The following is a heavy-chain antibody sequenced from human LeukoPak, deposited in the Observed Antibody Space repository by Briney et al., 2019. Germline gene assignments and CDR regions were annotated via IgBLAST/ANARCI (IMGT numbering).Heavy chain of an antibody. V-gene: IGHV3-23*01. Sequence: PGGSLRLSCAASGFTFSSYGMSWVRQAPGKGLEWVSAISGSGGSTYYADSVKGRFTISRDNSKNTLYLQMNSLRAEDTAVYYCAKIPRLLAVAAYFDYWGQGTLVTVSS. CDR2: ISGSGGST. D-gene: IGHD6-19*01. J-gene: IGHJ4*02. CDR1: GFTFSSYG. CDR3: AKIPRLLAVAAYFDY.